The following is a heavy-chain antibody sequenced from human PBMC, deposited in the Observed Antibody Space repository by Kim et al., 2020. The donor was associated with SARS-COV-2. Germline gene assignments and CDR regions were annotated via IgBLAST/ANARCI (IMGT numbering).Heavy chain of an antibody. V-gene: IGHV3-48*03. CDR2: ISSSGSTI. D-gene: IGHD3-22*01. CDR1: GFTFSSYE. J-gene: IGHJ4*02. Sequence: GGSLRLSCAASGFTFSSYEMNWVRQAPGKGLEWVSYISSSGSTIYYADSVKGRFTISRDNAKNSLYLQMNSLRAEDTAVYYCARETYYYDSSGYRTNDYWGQGTLVTVSS. CDR3: ARETYYYDSSGYRTNDY.